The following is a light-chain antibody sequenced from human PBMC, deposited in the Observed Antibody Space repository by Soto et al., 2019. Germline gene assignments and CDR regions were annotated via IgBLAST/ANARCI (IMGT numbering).Light chain of an antibody. CDR2: SAS. J-gene: IGKJ4*02. Sequence: IQLTKSTSVLCGSVGESVSRACQASQANXKYLACYQQNPGKAPDILXDSASTLQRGVPSRFSGSGSETEFGLTIRAWHSEDFAIYYCQQLRRDPRTVGGGTKVDIK. V-gene: IGKV1-9*01. CDR1: QANXKY. CDR3: QQLRRDPRT.